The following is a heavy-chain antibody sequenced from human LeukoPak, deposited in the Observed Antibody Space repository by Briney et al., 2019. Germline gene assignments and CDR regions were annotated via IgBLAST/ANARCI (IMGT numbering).Heavy chain of an antibody. CDR1: GFTFSSYW. CDR2: IKQDGSEK. V-gene: IGHV3-7*01. D-gene: IGHD3-22*01. J-gene: IGHJ6*02. Sequence: PGGSLRLSCAASGFTFSSYWMSWVRQAPGKGLEWVANIKQDGSEKYYVDSVKGRFTISRDNAKNSLYLQMNSLRAEDTAVYYCARDHTITMIVYYYGMDVWGQGTTVTVSS. CDR3: ARDHTITMIVYYYGMDV.